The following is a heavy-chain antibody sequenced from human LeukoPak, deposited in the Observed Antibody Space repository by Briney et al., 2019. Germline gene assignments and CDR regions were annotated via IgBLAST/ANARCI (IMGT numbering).Heavy chain of an antibody. Sequence: SQTLSLTCTVSGGSISSGSYYWSWIRQPAGKGLEWIGYIYYSGSTKYNPSLKSRVTISVDTSKNQFSLKLSSVTAADTAVYYCAREYCSGGNCWYYMDVWGKGTTVTVSS. V-gene: IGHV4-61*10. CDR2: IYYSGST. J-gene: IGHJ6*03. CDR1: GGSISSGSYY. D-gene: IGHD2-15*01. CDR3: AREYCSGGNCWYYMDV.